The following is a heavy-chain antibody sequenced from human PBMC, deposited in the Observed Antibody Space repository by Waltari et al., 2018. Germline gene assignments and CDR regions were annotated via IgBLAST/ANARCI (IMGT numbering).Heavy chain of an antibody. CDR2: IIPIFGTA. J-gene: IGHJ2*01. CDR3: ASGFVIAARPWYFDL. Sequence: QVQLVQSGAEVKKPGSSVKVSCKASGGPFSSYAISWVRQAPGQGLEWMGRIIPIFGTANYAQKFQGRVTITADKSTSTAYMELSSLRSEDTAVYYCASGFVIAARPWYFDLWGRGTLVTVSS. V-gene: IGHV1-69*08. CDR1: GGPFSSYA. D-gene: IGHD6-6*01.